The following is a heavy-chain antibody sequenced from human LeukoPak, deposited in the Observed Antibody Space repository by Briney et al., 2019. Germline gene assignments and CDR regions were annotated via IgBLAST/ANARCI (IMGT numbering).Heavy chain of an antibody. CDR3: ARGQWFRAF. CDR1: GGSISSGGYY. CDR2: IYSSGIT. V-gene: IGHV4-61*08. J-gene: IGHJ4*02. D-gene: IGHD3-10*01. Sequence: ASETLSLTCTVSGGSISSGGYYWSWIRQPPGKGLEWIGQIYSSGITNYSPSLKSRVTISVDTSKNQFSLKMNSVTAADTAVYYCARGQWFRAFWSRGTPVTVSS.